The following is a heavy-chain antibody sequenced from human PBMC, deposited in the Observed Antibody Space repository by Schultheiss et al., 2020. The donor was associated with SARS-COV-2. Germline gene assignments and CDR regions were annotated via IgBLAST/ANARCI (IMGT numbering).Heavy chain of an antibody. D-gene: IGHD3-10*01. CDR2: ISYSGST. V-gene: IGHV4-39*07. CDR1: GGSISTPNYY. CDR3: ACGWVRFGEQPYGMDV. Sequence: SQTLSLTCTVSGGSISTPNYYWGWVRQPPGKGLEWIGGISYSGSTYYNPSLKSRVTISVDMSNNQFSMRLRSVAAADTAIYYCACGWVRFGEQPYGMDVWGQGTTVTVSS. J-gene: IGHJ6*02.